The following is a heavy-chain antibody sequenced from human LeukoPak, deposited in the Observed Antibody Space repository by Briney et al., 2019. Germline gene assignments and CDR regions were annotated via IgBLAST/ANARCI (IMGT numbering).Heavy chain of an antibody. D-gene: IGHD6-19*01. Sequence: KPSETLSLTCTVSGGSISSYYWSWIRQPPGKGLEWIGHISYSGNTNHNPSLKSRVTVSADTSKNQVSLKLTSVTAADTAVYYCARAVYQWLAFDYWGQGTLVTVSS. CDR1: GGSISSYY. CDR3: ARAVYQWLAFDY. V-gene: IGHV4-59*01. J-gene: IGHJ4*02. CDR2: ISYSGNT.